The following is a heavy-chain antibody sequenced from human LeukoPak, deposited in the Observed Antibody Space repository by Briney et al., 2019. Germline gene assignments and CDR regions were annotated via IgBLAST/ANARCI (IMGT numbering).Heavy chain of an antibody. CDR2: SRNKANSYTT. D-gene: IGHD6-13*01. V-gene: IGHV3-72*01. CDR1: GFTFSDHY. Sequence: GGSLRLSCAVSGFTFSDHYMDWVRQAPGKGLEWVGRSRNKANSYTTEYAASVKGRFIISRGVSGNSLFLQMNGLKSEDTAVHYCAGGAAAAGGGHDYWGQGTLVTVSS. CDR3: AGGAAAAGGGHDY. J-gene: IGHJ4*02.